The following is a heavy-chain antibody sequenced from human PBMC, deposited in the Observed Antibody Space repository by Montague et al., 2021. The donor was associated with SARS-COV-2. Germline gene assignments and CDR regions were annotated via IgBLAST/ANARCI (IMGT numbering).Heavy chain of an antibody. CDR1: GFTFSNYE. V-gene: IGHV3-48*03. CDR2: ISSSGSTI. Sequence: SLRLSCAASGFTFSNYEMNWVRQDPGKGMEWVLYISSSGSTIYYADYVKGRFTISRDNAQNSLYLQMNSLRAEDTGVYYCARDRGYGDFYYYGMDVWGQGTTVTVSS. D-gene: IGHD3-10*01. J-gene: IGHJ6*02. CDR3: ARDRGYGDFYYYGMDV.